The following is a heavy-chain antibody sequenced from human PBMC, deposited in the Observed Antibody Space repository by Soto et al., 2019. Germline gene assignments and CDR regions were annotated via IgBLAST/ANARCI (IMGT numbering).Heavy chain of an antibody. CDR1: GYTFTNYY. V-gene: IGHV1-46*01. J-gene: IGHJ4*02. D-gene: IGHD2-21*01. Sequence: ASVKVSCKASGYTFTNYYIHWVRQAPGQGLEWMGIYNPTGGITTHAPKFQDRLIMTRDTSTNTVYMELNSLRVEDTATYYCVKGLALMADNWGQGTPVTVSS. CDR2: YNPTGGIT. CDR3: VKGLALMADN.